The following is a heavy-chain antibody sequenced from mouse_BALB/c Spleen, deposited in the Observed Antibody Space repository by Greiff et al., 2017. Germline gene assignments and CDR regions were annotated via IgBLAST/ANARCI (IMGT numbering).Heavy chain of an antibody. CDR1: GFSLTSYD. J-gene: IGHJ3*01. D-gene: IGHD2-2*01. V-gene: IGHV2-9-2*01. CDR2: IWTGGGT. CDR3: VRDSGVYYGYAGSFAY. Sequence: QVQLQQSGPGLVAPSQSLSITCTVSGFSLTSYDISWIRQPPGKGLEWLGVIWTGGGTNYNSAFMSRLSISKDNSKSQVFLKMNSLQTDDTAIYYCVRDSGVYYGYAGSFAYWGQGTLVTVSA.